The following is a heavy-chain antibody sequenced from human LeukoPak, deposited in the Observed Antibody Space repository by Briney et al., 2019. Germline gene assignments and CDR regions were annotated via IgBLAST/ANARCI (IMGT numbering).Heavy chain of an antibody. Sequence: ASVKVSCKASGYTFTGYYMHWVRRAPGQGLEWMGWINPNSGGTNYAQKFQGRVTMTRDTSISTAYMELSRLRSDDTAVYYCARGADSGYGYFDYWGQGTLVTVSS. J-gene: IGHJ4*02. D-gene: IGHD5-12*01. CDR3: ARGADSGYGYFDY. V-gene: IGHV1-2*02. CDR2: INPNSGGT. CDR1: GYTFTGYY.